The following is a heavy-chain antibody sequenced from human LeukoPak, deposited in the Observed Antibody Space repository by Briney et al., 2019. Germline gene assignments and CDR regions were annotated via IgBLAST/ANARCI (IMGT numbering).Heavy chain of an antibody. D-gene: IGHD1-1*01. Sequence: ASVKVSCKASGYTFTSYDINWVRQATGQGLEWMGWINPNSGNTGYAQKFQGRVTMTRNTSISTAYMELSSLRSEDTAVYYCALVNIQLERRWPPEEWGQGTLVTVSS. V-gene: IGHV1-8*01. CDR3: ALVNIQLERRWPPEE. J-gene: IGHJ4*02. CDR1: GYTFTSYD. CDR2: INPNSGNT.